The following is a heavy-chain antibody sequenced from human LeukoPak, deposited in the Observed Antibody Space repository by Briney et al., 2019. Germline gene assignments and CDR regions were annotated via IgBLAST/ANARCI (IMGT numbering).Heavy chain of an antibody. J-gene: IGHJ4*02. Sequence: SVKVSCKASGGTFSSYAIGWVRQAPGQGLEWMGGTIPIFGTANYAQKFQGRVTITADESTSTAYMELSSLRSEDTAVYYCARDRGGEYYFDYWGQGTLVTVSS. V-gene: IGHV1-69*13. CDR1: GGTFSSYA. CDR2: TIPIFGTA. CDR3: ARDRGGEYYFDY. D-gene: IGHD3-16*01.